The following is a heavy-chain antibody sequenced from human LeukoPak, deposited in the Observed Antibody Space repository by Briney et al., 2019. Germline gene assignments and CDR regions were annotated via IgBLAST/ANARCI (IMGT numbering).Heavy chain of an antibody. CDR3: ARGGGLDV. CDR1: GFTFSSYW. Sequence: GGSLRLSCAASGFTFSSYWMNWARQAPGKGLEWVASINHNANVNYYVDSVKGRFTISRDNAKNSLYLQMSNLRAEDTAVYFCARGGGLDVWGQGATVTVSS. V-gene: IGHV3-7*03. D-gene: IGHD3-16*01. J-gene: IGHJ6*02. CDR2: INHNANVN.